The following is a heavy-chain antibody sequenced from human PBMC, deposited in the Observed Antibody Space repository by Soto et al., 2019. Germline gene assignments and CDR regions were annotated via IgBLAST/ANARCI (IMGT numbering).Heavy chain of an antibody. D-gene: IGHD3-10*01. V-gene: IGHV6-1*01. Sequence: SQTLSLTCVGSGDTVSSNSVAWNWVRQSPSRGLEWLGRTYYRSRWYSDYAVSVRSRIDINPDTSKNQFSLQLKSVTPEDTAVYYCVRDRYSSSGWFDPWGQGTPVTVSS. CDR2: TYYRSRWYS. CDR3: VRDRYSSSGWFDP. CDR1: GDTVSSNSVA. J-gene: IGHJ5*02.